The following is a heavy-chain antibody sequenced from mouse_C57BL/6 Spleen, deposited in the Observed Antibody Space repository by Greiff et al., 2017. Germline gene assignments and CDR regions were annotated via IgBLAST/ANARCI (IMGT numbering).Heavy chain of an antibody. CDR3: ARFPTTVVAKVYAMDY. CDR1: GYTFTSYW. D-gene: IGHD1-1*01. V-gene: IGHV1-50*01. CDR2: IDPSDSYT. Sequence: QVQLQQPGAELVKPGASVKLSCKASGYTFTSYWMQWVKQRPGQGLEWIGEIDPSDSYTNYNQTFKGKATLTVDTSSSTAYMQLSSLTSEDSAVYYCARFPTTVVAKVYAMDYWGQGTSVTVSS. J-gene: IGHJ4*01.